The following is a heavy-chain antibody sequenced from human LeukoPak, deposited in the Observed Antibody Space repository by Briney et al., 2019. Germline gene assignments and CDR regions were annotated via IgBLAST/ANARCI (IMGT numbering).Heavy chain of an antibody. CDR1: GYTLTELS. CDR2: FDTEDGET. J-gene: IGHJ4*02. CDR3: ATSDYGSGSYREHDY. Sequence: ASVKVSCKVSGYTLTELSMHWVRQAPGKGLEWMGGFDTEDGETIYAQKFQGRVTMTEDTSTDTAYMELSSLRSEDTAVYYCATSDYGSGSYREHDYWGQGTLVTVSS. V-gene: IGHV1-24*01. D-gene: IGHD3-10*01.